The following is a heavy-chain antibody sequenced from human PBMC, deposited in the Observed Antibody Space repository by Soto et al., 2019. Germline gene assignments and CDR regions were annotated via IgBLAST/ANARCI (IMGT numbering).Heavy chain of an antibody. CDR2: IYYSGST. J-gene: IGHJ4*02. Sequence: SETLSLTCTVSGGSISSSSYYWGWIRQPPGKGLEWIGSIYYSGSTYYNPSLKSRVTISVDTSKNQFSLKLSSATAADTAVYYCARVSPVGIAVAGEIDYWGQGTLVTVSS. CDR3: ARVSPVGIAVAGEIDY. D-gene: IGHD6-19*01. V-gene: IGHV4-39*01. CDR1: GGSISSSSYY.